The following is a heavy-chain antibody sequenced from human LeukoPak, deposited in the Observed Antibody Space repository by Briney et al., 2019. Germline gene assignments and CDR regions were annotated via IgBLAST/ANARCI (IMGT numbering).Heavy chain of an antibody. J-gene: IGHJ4*02. CDR1: GGSFSGYY. CDR3: ARIFGRYSGSYTDY. Sequence: SETLSLTCAVYGGSFSGYYWSWIRQPPGKGLEWIGEINHSGSTNYNPSLKSRVTISVDTSKNQFSLKLSSVTAADTAVYYCARIFGRYSGSYTDYWGQGTLITVSS. D-gene: IGHD3-10*01. V-gene: IGHV4-34*01. CDR2: INHSGST.